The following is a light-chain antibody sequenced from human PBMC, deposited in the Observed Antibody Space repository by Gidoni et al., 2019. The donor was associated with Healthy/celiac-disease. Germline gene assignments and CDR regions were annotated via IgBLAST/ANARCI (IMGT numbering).Light chain of an antibody. Sequence: PGQSITISCTGTSSDVGGYNYVSWYQQHPGKALKLMIYEVSNRPSGVSNRFSGSKSGNTASLTISGLQAEDEADYYCSSYTSSSTWVFGGGTKLTVL. CDR1: SSDVGGYNY. V-gene: IGLV2-14*01. CDR3: SSYTSSSTWV. CDR2: EVS. J-gene: IGLJ3*02.